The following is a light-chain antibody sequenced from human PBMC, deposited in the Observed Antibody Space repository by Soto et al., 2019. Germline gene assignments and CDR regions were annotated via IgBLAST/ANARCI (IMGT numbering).Light chain of an antibody. CDR3: SSYTSSSTLYV. Sequence: QSELTQAASGSGSPGQSSSISCTRTSSDVGGYNYVSWYQQHPGKAPKLMIYDVSNRPSGVSNRFSGSKSGNTASLTISGLQAEDEADYYCSSYTSSSTLYVFGTGTKVTVL. CDR2: DVS. J-gene: IGLJ1*01. V-gene: IGLV2-14*01. CDR1: SSDVGGYNY.